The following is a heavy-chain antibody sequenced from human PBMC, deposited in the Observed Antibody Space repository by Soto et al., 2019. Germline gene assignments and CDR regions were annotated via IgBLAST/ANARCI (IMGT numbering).Heavy chain of an antibody. J-gene: IGHJ3*02. CDR2: ISRSAGNT. V-gene: IGHV3-21*01. CDR1: GFTVSSYS. CDR3: ARDQVPGLDAFDI. Sequence: LRLSCAASGFTVSSYSMNWVRQAPGNGLEWVSSISRSAGNTYYADSVKGRFTISRDNAKNSMYLQMNSLRAEDTAVYYCARDQVPGLDAFDIWGQGTMVTVSS.